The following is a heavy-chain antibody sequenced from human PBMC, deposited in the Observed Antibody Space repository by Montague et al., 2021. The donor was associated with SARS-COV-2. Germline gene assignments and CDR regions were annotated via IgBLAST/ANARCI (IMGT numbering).Heavy chain of an antibody. CDR1: GGSIKTTEYY. V-gene: IGHV4-30-4*01. J-gene: IGHJ4*02. CDR3: VRAADNYYPSGPLVGFDL. D-gene: IGHD3-10*01. Sequence: LSLTCNVSGGSIKTTEYYWGWVRQSPGKGLEWIGYVYFSGTTYFNPSLETRTTISIDTSKSQFSLKLRSVTAADTAVYFCVRAADNYYPSGPLVGFDLWGLGTLVTVSS. CDR2: VYFSGTT.